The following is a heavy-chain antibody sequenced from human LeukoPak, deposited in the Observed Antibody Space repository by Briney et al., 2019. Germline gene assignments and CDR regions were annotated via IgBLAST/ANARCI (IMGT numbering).Heavy chain of an antibody. CDR3: ARGATVTPTAHFDY. D-gene: IGHD4-17*01. J-gene: IGHJ4*02. CDR2: INPNSGGT. CDR1: GYTFTGYY. V-gene: IGHV1-2*02. Sequence: ASVKVSCQASGYTFTGYYMHWVRQAPGQGLEWMGWINPNSGGTNYAQKFQGRVTMTRDTSISTAYMELSRLRSDDTAVYYCARGATVTPTAHFDYWGQGTLVTVSS.